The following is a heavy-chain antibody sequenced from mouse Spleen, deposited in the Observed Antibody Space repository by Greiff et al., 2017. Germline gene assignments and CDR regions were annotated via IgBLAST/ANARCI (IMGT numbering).Heavy chain of an antibody. J-gene: IGHJ4*01. V-gene: IGHV1-81*01. CDR2: IYPRSGNT. CDR3: APHYYAMDY. CDR1: GYTFTSYG. Sequence: QVQLQQSGAELARPGASVKLSCKASGYTFTSYGISWVKQRTGQGLEWIGEIYPRSGNTYYNEKFKGKATLTADKSSSTAYMELRSLTSEDSAVYFCAPHYYAMDYWGQGTSVTVSS.